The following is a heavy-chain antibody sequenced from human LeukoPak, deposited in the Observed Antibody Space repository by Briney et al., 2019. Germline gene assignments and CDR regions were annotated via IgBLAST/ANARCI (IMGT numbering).Heavy chain of an antibody. J-gene: IGHJ4*02. D-gene: IGHD5-18*01. CDR3: ARDGGWVMVTEIDY. CDR1: GYSISSGYY. CDR2: IHHSGNT. Sequence: SETLSLTCSVSGYSISSGYYWGWIRQSPGKGPEWIGTIHHSGNTYYNPSLKSRVTISIDTSKNHFSLKLRSVTAADTAVYYCARDGGWVMVTEIDYWGQGILVTVSS. V-gene: IGHV4-38-2*02.